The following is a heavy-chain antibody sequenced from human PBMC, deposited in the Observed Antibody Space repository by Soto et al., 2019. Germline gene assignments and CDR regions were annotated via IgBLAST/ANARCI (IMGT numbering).Heavy chain of an antibody. CDR1: GYRFTSYW. V-gene: IGHV5-51*01. D-gene: IGHD3-10*01. Sequence: GESLKISCKASGYRFTSYWIGWVRQMPGKGLEWMGIIYPGDSDIRHRPSLQGQVTISADKSISTAYLQWSSLKASDTAIYYCARAIGMSRIGWFDPWGQGTLVTVSS. CDR3: ARAIGMSRIGWFDP. J-gene: IGHJ5*02. CDR2: IYPGDSDI.